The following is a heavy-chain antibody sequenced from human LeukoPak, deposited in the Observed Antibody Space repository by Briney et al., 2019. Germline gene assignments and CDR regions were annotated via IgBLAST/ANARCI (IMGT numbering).Heavy chain of an antibody. CDR3: ARGTEGSSWYDY. J-gene: IGHJ4*02. CDR1: GFNVSSDY. CDR2: IYSGTNT. Sequence: PGGSLRLSGAASGFNVSSDYMSWVRQAPGKGLEWVSVIYSGTNTYSSDYVKGRFTVSSDNSKNTLYLQMNRLRAEDTALYYCARGTEGSSWYDYWGQGTLVTVSS. D-gene: IGHD6-13*01. V-gene: IGHV3-66*01.